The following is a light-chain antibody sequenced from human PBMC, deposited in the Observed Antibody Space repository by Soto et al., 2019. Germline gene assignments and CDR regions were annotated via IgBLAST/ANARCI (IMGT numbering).Light chain of an antibody. CDR1: QSVSSN. Sequence: EIVMTQSPATLSVSPGEGATLSCRASQSVSSNLAWYQQRPGQAPRLLIYAASTRATGIPARLSGSGSGTEFTLTISSLQSEDFAVYYCHQYDNWPPLTFGGGTKVEIK. CDR3: HQYDNWPPLT. J-gene: IGKJ4*01. CDR2: AAS. V-gene: IGKV3-15*01.